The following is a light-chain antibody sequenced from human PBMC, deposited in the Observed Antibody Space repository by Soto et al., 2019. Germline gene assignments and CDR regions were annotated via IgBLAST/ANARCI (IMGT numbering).Light chain of an antibody. CDR3: CSYAGSYSFDVI. CDR2: EVT. Sequence: QSALTQPRSVAGSPGQSVTISCTGTSSDVGGYNYVSWYQQHPGKAPKLMIHEVTKRPSGVPDRFSGSKSGNRASLTISGLQAEDEADYYCCSYAGSYSFDVIFGGGTKLTVL. J-gene: IGLJ2*01. CDR1: SSDVGGYNY. V-gene: IGLV2-11*01.